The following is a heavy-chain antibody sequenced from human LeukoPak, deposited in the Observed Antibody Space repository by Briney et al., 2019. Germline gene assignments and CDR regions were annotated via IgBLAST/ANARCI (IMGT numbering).Heavy chain of an antibody. D-gene: IGHD1-26*01. V-gene: IGHV4-59*01. J-gene: IGHJ4*02. CDR2: IYYSGST. Sequence: SETLSLTCTVSGGSISSYYWSWIRQPPGKGLEWIGYIYYSGSTNYNPSLKSRVTISVDTSKNQFSLKLSSVTAADTAVYYCARVRGATAFNYWGQGTLVTVPS. CDR3: ARVRGATAFNY. CDR1: GGSISSYY.